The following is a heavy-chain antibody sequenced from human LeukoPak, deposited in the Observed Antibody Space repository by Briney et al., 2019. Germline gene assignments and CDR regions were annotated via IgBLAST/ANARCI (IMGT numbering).Heavy chain of an antibody. CDR1: GYTFTSYG. J-gene: IGHJ6*03. V-gene: IGHV1-18*01. Sequence: ASVKVSCKASGYTFTSYGISWVRQAPGQGLEWMGWTSAYNGNTNYAQKLQGRVTMTTDTSTSTAYMELRSLRSDDTAVYYCARDLRVVPAAMDYYYMDVWGKGTTVTVSS. CDR2: TSAYNGNT. CDR3: ARDLRVVPAAMDYYYMDV. D-gene: IGHD2-2*01.